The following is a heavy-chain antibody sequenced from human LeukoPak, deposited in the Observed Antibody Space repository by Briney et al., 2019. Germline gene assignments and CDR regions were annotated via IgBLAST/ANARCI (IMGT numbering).Heavy chain of an antibody. D-gene: IGHD3-10*01. CDR3: AREGTGELTFDY. CDR2: INPSGGST. CDR1: GYTFTSYY. Sequence: ASVKVSCKASGYTFTSYYMHWVRQAPGQGLEWMGIINPSGGSTSYAQKFQGRVTMTRDMSKSTVYLELGRLGSEDTGVYYCAREGTGELTFDYWGQGTLVTVSS. V-gene: IGHV1-46*01. J-gene: IGHJ4*02.